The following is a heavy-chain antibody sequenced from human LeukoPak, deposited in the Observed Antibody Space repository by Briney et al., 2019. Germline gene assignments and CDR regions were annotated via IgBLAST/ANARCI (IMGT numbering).Heavy chain of an antibody. CDR1: GFTFSSYG. Sequence: GGSLRLSCAASGFTFSSYGMHWVRQAPGKGLEWVAFIRYDGSNKYYADSVKGRFTISRDNSKNTLYLQMNSLKTEDTAVYYCTTDEAPSRSSGGDYWGQGTLVTVSS. CDR2: IRYDGSNK. D-gene: IGHD2-15*01. V-gene: IGHV3-30*02. J-gene: IGHJ4*02. CDR3: TTDEAPSRSSGGDY.